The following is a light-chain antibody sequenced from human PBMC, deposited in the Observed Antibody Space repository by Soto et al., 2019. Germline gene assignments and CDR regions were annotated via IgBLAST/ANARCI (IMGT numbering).Light chain of an antibody. CDR2: DAF. CDR1: QSISSW. V-gene: IGKV1-5*01. Sequence: DIQMTQSPSTLSASVGDRVTITCRASQSISSWLAWYQQKPGKAPKLLIYDAFSLESGVTSRFSGRGSGTEFTLAISSLQPDDFAAYYCQQYNSYSPTFGQGTKVEIK. CDR3: QQYNSYSPT. J-gene: IGKJ1*01.